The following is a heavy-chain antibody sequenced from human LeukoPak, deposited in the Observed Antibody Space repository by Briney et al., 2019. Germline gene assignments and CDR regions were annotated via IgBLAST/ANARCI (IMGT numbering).Heavy chain of an antibody. CDR2: ISYTGST. V-gene: IGHV4-59*01. J-gene: IGHJ5*02. Sequence: SQTLSLTCTVSGGSISPYFWSWMRQTPGKGLEWIGYISYTGSTNYNPALKSRVTISVDTSKNQFSLQLTSVTAADTAVYYCARDDYRGVTNFDPWGQGTLVTVSS. CDR1: GGSISPYF. CDR3: ARDDYRGVTNFDP. D-gene: IGHD3-10*01.